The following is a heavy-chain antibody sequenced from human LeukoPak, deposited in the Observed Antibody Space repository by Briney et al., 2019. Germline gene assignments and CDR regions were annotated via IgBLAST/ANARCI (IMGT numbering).Heavy chain of an antibody. Sequence: PGGSLRLSCAASGFTVSSNYMSWVRQAPGKGLEWVSVIYSGGSTSYADSVRGGFTISRDNSKTTLYLQMNSLRAEDTALYYCARGSGSAGYYSVWGQGTLVTVSS. CDR1: GFTVSSNY. CDR2: IYSGGST. CDR3: ARGSGSAGYYSV. J-gene: IGHJ4*02. V-gene: IGHV3-66*01. D-gene: IGHD3-22*01.